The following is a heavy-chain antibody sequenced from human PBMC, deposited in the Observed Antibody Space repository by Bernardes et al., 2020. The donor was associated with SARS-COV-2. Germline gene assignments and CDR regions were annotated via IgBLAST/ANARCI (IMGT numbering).Heavy chain of an antibody. CDR3: ATHSDSSERGAFDL. D-gene: IGHD6-6*01. Sequence: GGCLKISCNDSGYSLTSHWIAWVRQMPGKGLEWMGMIYPDDSETRFSPSFQGRVTISADKSINTAYLQWTSLKASDTAMYYCATHSDSSERGAFDLWGQGTLVTVSS. CDR2: IYPDDSET. J-gene: IGHJ3*01. CDR1: GYSLTSHW. V-gene: IGHV5-51*01.